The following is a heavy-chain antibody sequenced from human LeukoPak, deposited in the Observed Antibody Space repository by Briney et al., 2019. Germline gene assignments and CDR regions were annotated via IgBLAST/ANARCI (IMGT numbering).Heavy chain of an antibody. CDR3: ARHFDRDGYKSNAFDI. Sequence: SETLSLTCTVSGGSFSSSSHYWGWLRQPPGKGLEGIGSMYYSGSTYYNASLRSRVTISVDTSRDQFSLKLSSVTAADTAVYYCARHFDRDGYKSNAFDIWGQGTMVTVSS. V-gene: IGHV4-39*01. CDR1: GGSFSSSSHY. D-gene: IGHD5-24*01. J-gene: IGHJ3*02. CDR2: MYYSGST.